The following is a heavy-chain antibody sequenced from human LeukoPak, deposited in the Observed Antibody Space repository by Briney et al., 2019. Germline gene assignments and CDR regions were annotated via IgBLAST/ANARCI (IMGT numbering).Heavy chain of an antibody. D-gene: IGHD3-10*01. J-gene: IGHJ4*02. CDR3: AKGDNHGSGSYYNN. CDR1: GFTFSSYA. Sequence: QPGGSLRLSCAASGFTFSSYAMSWIRQAPGKGLEWVSYISSSGSTIYYADSVKGRFTISRDNAKNSLYLQMNSLRAEDMALYYCAKGDNHGSGSYYNNWGQGTLVTVSS. CDR2: ISSSGSTI. V-gene: IGHV3-48*04.